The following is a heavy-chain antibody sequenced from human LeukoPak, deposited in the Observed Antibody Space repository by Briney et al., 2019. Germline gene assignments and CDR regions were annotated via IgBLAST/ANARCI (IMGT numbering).Heavy chain of an antibody. D-gene: IGHD4-17*01. Sequence: SETLSLTCTVSGGSISNGTSYWTWIRQPAGKSLEWLGRIYSSGSTNYNPSLKSRVTMSVDTSKNQFSLKLSSVTAADTAVYYCASGTVTQPGVLWYWGQGTLVTVSS. V-gene: IGHV4-61*02. CDR1: GGSISNGTSY. CDR2: IYSSGST. J-gene: IGHJ4*02. CDR3: ASGTVTQPGVLWY.